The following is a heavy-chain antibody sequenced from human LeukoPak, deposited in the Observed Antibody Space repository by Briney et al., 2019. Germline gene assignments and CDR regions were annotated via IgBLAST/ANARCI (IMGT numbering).Heavy chain of an antibody. CDR2: ISGSAGST. CDR1: GFTFSSYA. Sequence: GGSLRLSCAASGFTFSSYAMSWVRQAPGKGLEWVSTISGSAGSTYHADSVKGRFTISRDSSKNTLYLQMNCLRAEDTAIYYCATDRNYDILTGYDFWGQGTLVTVSS. J-gene: IGHJ4*02. D-gene: IGHD3-9*01. CDR3: ATDRNYDILTGYDF. V-gene: IGHV3-23*01.